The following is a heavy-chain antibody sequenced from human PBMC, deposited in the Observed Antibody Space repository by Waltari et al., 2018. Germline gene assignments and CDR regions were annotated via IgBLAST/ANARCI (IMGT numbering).Heavy chain of an antibody. J-gene: IGHJ4*02. CDR2: INGDGNEK. V-gene: IGHV3-7*01. CDR3: ARDRGRREDF. Sequence: AAHGGRWVQPGGTLGPSCGLSCSQFNAPRLTWVPQASGRGLQWVASINGDGNEKHYVGSVEGRFAVSRDNARNSLYLQMNSLRVEDPAVYYCARDRGRREDFWGLGTLVTVSS. D-gene: IGHD3-16*01. CDR1: CSQFNAPR.